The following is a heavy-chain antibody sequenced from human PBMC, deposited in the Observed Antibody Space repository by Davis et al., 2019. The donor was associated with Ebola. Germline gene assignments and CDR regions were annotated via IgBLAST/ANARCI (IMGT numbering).Heavy chain of an antibody. CDR2: ISYDGSNK. CDR3: ARDSAKSNYYYYGMDV. V-gene: IGHV3-30*19. J-gene: IGHJ6*02. Sequence: GESLKISCAASGFTFSSYGMHWVRQAPGKGLEWVAVISYDGSNKYYADSVKGRFTISRDNSKNTLYLQMNSLRAEDTAVYYCARDSAKSNYYYYGMDVWGQGTTVTVSS. CDR1: GFTFSSYG.